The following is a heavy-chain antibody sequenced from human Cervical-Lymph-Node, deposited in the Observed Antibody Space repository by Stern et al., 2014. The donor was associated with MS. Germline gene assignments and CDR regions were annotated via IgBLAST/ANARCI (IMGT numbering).Heavy chain of an antibody. CDR3: MRGDY. CDR2: ISHSGVT. Sequence: QVQLQESGPGLVKPSETLSLSCTVSGESIKTFGYYWSWVRQSPGKGLAWIGFISHSGVTFYNESLKSRLTISQDTSTNQFSLRLTSVTAADTAVYFCMRGDYWGRGILVTVSS. J-gene: IGHJ4*02. CDR1: GESIKTFGYY. V-gene: IGHV4-31*03.